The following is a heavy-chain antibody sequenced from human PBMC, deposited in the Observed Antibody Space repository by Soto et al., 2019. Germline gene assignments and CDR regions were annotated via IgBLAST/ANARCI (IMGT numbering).Heavy chain of an antibody. D-gene: IGHD1-26*01. CDR2: INSDGSST. Sequence: EVQLVESGGGLVQPGGSLRLSCAASGFTFSSYWMHWVRQAPGKGLVWVSRINSDGSSTSYADSVKGRFTISRDNAKNTMYLQMNSLRTEDTAVYYCARGGSRNWYFDLWGRGTLFSVSS. CDR3: ARGGSRNWYFDL. J-gene: IGHJ2*01. CDR1: GFTFSSYW. V-gene: IGHV3-74*01.